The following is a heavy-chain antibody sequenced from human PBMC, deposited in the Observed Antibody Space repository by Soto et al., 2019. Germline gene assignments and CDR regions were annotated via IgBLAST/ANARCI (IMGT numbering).Heavy chain of an antibody. CDR1: GYSFTDNY. Sequence: GASVKVSCTASGYSFTDNYMHWVRQAPGQGLEWMGWINPNSGGTNYAQNFQGWVTMTRDTSISTAYMELSRLRSDDTAIYYCAKEKFYDSPGYSLDSWARGPQVPVPS. CDR2: INPNSGGT. CDR3: AKEKFYDSPGYSLDS. J-gene: IGHJ5*01. D-gene: IGHD3-22*01. V-gene: IGHV1-2*04.